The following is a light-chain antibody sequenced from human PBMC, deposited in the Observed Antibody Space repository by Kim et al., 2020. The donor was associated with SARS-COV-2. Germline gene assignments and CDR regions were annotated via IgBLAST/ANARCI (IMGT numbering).Light chain of an antibody. V-gene: IGLV3-25*03. CDR3: QSADSSGTYGV. Sequence: SYELTQPPSVSVSPGQTARITCSGDALPKQYAYWYQPKPGQAPVLVIYKDSERPSGIPERFSGSSSGTTVTLTISGVQAEDEADYYCQSADSSGTYGVFG. J-gene: IGLJ3*02. CDR2: KDS. CDR1: ALPKQY.